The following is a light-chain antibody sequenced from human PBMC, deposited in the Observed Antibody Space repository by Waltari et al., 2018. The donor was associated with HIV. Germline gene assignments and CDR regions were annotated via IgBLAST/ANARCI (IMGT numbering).Light chain of an antibody. J-gene: IGLJ1*01. Sequence: QSALTQPASVSGSPGQSITISCPGTSRDVGGYDYVSWYQQHPGKAPKLSISDVSNRPSGVSNRFSGSKSGTTASLTISGLQAEDEADYYCSSYTKGTSLRVFGTGTTVTVL. CDR3: SSYTKGTSLRV. CDR1: SRDVGGYDY. CDR2: DVS. V-gene: IGLV2-14*01.